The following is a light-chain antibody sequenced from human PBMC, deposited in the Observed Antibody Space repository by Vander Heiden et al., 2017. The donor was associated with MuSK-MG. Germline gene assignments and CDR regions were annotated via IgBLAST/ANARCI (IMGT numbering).Light chain of an antibody. CDR3: HQQDSRPPST. CDR1: RDISTY. J-gene: IGKJ4*01. Sequence: DIQMIQSPSSLSAFVGDTVTITCRASRDISTYLNWYQQKHGEAPRLLIYAASKRQSGVASRFSGSGNGRNFTITVSSRQEEDEASYYCHQQDSRPPSTFGGGTKLEIK. CDR2: AAS. V-gene: IGKV1-39*01.